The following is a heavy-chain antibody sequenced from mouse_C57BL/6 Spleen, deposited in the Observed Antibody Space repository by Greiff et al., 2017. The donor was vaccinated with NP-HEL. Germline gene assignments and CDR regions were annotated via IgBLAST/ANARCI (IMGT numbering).Heavy chain of an antibody. CDR2: IDPSDSET. J-gene: IGHJ2*01. D-gene: IGHD1-1*01. CDR1: GYTFTSYW. CDR3: ASSPNYYGSEGDYFDY. V-gene: IGHV1-52*01. Sequence: VQLQQPGAELVRPGSSVKLSCKASGYTFTSYWMHWVKQRPIQGLEWIGNIDPSDSETHYNQKFKDKATLTVDKSSSTAYMQLSSLTSEASAVYYCASSPNYYGSEGDYFDYWGQGTTLTVSS.